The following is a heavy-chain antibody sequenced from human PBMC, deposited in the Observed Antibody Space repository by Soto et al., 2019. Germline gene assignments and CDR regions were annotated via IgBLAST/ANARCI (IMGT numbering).Heavy chain of an antibody. CDR3: ARDWGSSGWPN. J-gene: IGHJ4*02. CDR1: GHSLSSGDYY. CDR2: IYFTGST. Sequence: PSETLSLTCTVSGHSLSSGDYYWSWIRQHPGKGLEWVGYIYFTGSTLYNPSLKSRLAMSLDTSKNQFSLRLTSVTAADTAVYFCARDWGSSGWPNWGQGTLVTVSS. D-gene: IGHD6-19*01. V-gene: IGHV4-31*03.